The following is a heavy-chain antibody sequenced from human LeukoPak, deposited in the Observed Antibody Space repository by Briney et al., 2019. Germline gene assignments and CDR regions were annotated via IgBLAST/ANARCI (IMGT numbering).Heavy chain of an antibody. CDR1: GFTFEDYA. V-gene: IGHV3-7*01. CDR3: ATYSSLNRREFQY. CDR2: IKTDGSEK. J-gene: IGHJ1*01. D-gene: IGHD3-22*01. Sequence: GGSLRLSCAVSGFTFEDYAMHWVRQAPGKGLQWVANIKTDGSEKYYVDSVKGRFTISRDNAKNSLYLQMNSLRAEDTAVYYCATYSSLNRREFQYWGQGTLLTVSP.